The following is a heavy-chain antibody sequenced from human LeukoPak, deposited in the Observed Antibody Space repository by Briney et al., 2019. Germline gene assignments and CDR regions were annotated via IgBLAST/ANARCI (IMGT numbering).Heavy chain of an antibody. D-gene: IGHD5-12*01. Sequence: GGSLRLSCAASVFNFIDYSMNWVRQAPGKGLEWISYIGISSGNTKYADSVKGRFTISRDKARNSLYLQMNSLRVEDTAVYYCARDHRYAFDNWGHGTLVTVSS. CDR2: IGISSGNT. V-gene: IGHV3-48*01. CDR1: VFNFIDYS. J-gene: IGHJ4*01. CDR3: ARDHRYAFDN.